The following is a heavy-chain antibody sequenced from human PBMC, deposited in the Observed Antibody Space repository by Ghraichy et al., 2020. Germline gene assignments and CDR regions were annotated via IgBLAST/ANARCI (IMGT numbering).Heavy chain of an antibody. CDR2: ISGSGGST. D-gene: IGHD2-2*01. J-gene: IGHJ3*02. V-gene: IGHV3-23*01. CDR1: GFTFSSYA. CDR3: AKDRGYCSSTSCYEEDAFDI. Sequence: GGSLRLSCAASGFTFSSYAMSWVRQAPGKGLEWVSAISGSGGSTYYADSVKGRFTISRDNSKNTLYLQMNSLRAEDTAVYYCAKDRGYCSSTSCYEEDAFDIWGQGTMVTVSS.